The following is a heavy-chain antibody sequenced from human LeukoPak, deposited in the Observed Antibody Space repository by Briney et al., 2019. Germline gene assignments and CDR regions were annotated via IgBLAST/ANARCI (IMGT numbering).Heavy chain of an antibody. J-gene: IGHJ4*02. Sequence: SETLSLTCTVSGGSMTNYYWSWIRQPPGKGLEWIGYIYYSGRTNYNPSLKSRVTISVDTSKSQFSLKLSSVTAADTAVYYCARDRKGRYDSSGIDYWGQGTLVTVSS. D-gene: IGHD3-22*01. CDR3: ARDRKGRYDSSGIDY. CDR2: IYYSGRT. CDR1: GGSMTNYY. V-gene: IGHV4-59*01.